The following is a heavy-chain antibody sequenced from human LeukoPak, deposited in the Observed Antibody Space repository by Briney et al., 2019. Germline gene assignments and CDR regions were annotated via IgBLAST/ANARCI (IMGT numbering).Heavy chain of an antibody. CDR3: ARGQWEVRGVIITHFDY. V-gene: IGHV6-1*01. J-gene: IGHJ4*02. CDR2: TYYRSKWYN. CDR1: GDIVSSNSAA. D-gene: IGHD3-10*01. Sequence: SQTLSLTCAISGDIVSSNSAAWNWIRQSPSRGLEWLGRTYYRSKWYNDYAVSVKSRITINPDTSKNQFSLQLNSVTPEDTAVYYCARGQWEVRGVIITHFDYWGQGSLVTVSS.